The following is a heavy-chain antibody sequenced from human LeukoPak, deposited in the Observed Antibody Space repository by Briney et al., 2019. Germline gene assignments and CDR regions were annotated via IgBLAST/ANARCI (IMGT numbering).Heavy chain of an antibody. CDR1: GGSFSGYY. J-gene: IGHJ5*02. Sequence: SETLSLTCAVYGGSFSGYYWSWIRQPPGKGLEWIGEINQRGSTNYNPSLKSRVTISVDTSKNQFSLKLSSVTAADTAVYSCARGQRMQWLVPPPTNWFDPWGQGTLVTVSS. CDR2: INQRGST. CDR3: ARGQRMQWLVPPPTNWFDP. D-gene: IGHD6-19*01. V-gene: IGHV4-34*01.